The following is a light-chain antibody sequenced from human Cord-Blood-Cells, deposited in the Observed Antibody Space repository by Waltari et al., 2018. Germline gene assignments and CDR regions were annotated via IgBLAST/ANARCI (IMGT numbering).Light chain of an antibody. V-gene: IGLV2-23*01. CDR1: SSAVGRFNL. J-gene: IGLJ2*01. CDR3: CSYAGSSDVV. Sequence: QSALTQPASVSGSPGQSITISCPGTSSAVGRFNLVSWYQQHPGKAPKLMIYEGSKRPSGVSNRFSGSKSGNTASLTISGLQAEDEADYYCCSYAGSSDVVFGGGTKLTVL. CDR2: EGS.